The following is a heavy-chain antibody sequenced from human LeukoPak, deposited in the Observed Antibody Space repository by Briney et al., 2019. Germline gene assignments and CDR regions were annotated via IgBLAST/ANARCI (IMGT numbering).Heavy chain of an antibody. CDR2: IFYTGST. Sequence: SETLSLTCTVSDGSISSSNYYWAWIRQPPGKGLEWIANIFYTGSTYYNPSLKSRVTISIDTSKNQFSLRLNSVTATDTAVYYCARDWYYYDSSGLLDYWGQGTLVTVSS. CDR3: ARDWYYYDSSGLLDY. J-gene: IGHJ4*02. D-gene: IGHD3-22*01. V-gene: IGHV4-39*01. CDR1: DGSISSSNYY.